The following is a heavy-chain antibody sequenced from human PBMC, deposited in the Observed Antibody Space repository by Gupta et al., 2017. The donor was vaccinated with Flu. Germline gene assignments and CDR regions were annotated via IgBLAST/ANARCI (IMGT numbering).Heavy chain of an antibody. J-gene: IGHJ3*02. V-gene: IGHV3-48*01. CDR3: AREVADFWSGYYFDAFDI. D-gene: IGHD3-3*01. Sequence: VRQAPGKGLEWLSFISMKIGTMYYADSVKGRFTISRDNAQNSVFLEINSLRADDTAIYYCAREVADFWSGYYFDAFDIWGQGTMVTVSS. CDR2: ISMKIGTM.